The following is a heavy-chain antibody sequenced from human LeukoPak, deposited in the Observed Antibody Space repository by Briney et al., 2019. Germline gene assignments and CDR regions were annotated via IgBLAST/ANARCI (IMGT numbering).Heavy chain of an antibody. CDR2: ISYDGSNK. V-gene: IGHV3-30*18. Sequence: GGSLRLSCAASGFTFSSYGMHWVRQAPGKGLEGVAVISYDGSNKYYADSVKGRFTISRDNSKNTLYLQMNSLRAEDTAVYYCAKDGRGSGYFPDYWGQGTLVTVSS. CDR1: GFTFSSYG. J-gene: IGHJ4*02. D-gene: IGHD3-22*01. CDR3: AKDGRGSGYFPDY.